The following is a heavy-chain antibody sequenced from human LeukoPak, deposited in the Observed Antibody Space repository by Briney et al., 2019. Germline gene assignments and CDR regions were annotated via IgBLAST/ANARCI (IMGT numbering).Heavy chain of an antibody. V-gene: IGHV4-39*07. J-gene: IGHJ4*02. CDR1: GRSISSSRSC. Sequence: SETLSLTCTVSGRSISSSRSCWGWIRQSPGKGLEWIVSSSSNATTYYNPSLKNRVTMSLDTTNNQFSLRLTSLTAEDTAVYYCARDGSSINCFFYWGPGTLVTVS. CDR3: ARDGSSINCFFY. D-gene: IGHD1-1*01. CDR2: SSSNATT.